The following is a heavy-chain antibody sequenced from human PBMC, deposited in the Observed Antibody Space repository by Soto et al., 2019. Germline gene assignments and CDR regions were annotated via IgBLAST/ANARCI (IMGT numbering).Heavy chain of an antibody. CDR1: GYSLTSYW. V-gene: IGHV5-51*01. D-gene: IGHD2-2*01. CDR3: ARHSSAMHRPYDYYYGIDV. J-gene: IGHJ6*02. CDR2: IYPGDSDT. Sequence: GEPLKSSCKGSGYSLTSYWIGWVRQMPGKVLELMGIIYPGDSDTRYSPSFQGQVTISADKSISTAYLQWSSLKDSDTAMFYCARHSSAMHRPYDYYYGIDVWGQGATVPVSS.